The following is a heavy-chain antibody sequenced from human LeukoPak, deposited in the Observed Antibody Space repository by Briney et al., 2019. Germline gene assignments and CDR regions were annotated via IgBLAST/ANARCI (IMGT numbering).Heavy chain of an antibody. J-gene: IGHJ4*02. CDR3: AKHENWGGPDY. Sequence: SGTLSLTCSVSGSSISSLYWAWIRQPPGKGLEWIGSMYHTGSTYHNPSLKSRVTISVDTSNNLFSLNLFSVTAADTAVYYCAKHENWGGPDYWGQGTLVTVSS. D-gene: IGHD7-27*01. CDR2: MYHTGST. CDR1: GSSISSLY. V-gene: IGHV4-39*01.